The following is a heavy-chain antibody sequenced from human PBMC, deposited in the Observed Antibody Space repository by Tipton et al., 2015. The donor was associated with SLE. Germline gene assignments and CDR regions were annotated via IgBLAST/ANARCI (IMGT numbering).Heavy chain of an antibody. V-gene: IGHV4-34*01. CDR3: ARGGVLVAGDFDY. Sequence: LRLSCAVYGGSSINYYWSWIRKPPGKGLEWIGEINHSGSTNYNPSLKSRVTISIDTSKNQTSLNLNSVTAADTAVYYCARGGVLVAGDFDYWGTGTLVIVS. D-gene: IGHD6-19*01. J-gene: IGHJ4*02. CDR1: GGSSINYY. CDR2: INHSGST.